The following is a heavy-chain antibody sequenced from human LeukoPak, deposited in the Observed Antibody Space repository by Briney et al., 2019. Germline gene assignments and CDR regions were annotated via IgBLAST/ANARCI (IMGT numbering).Heavy chain of an antibody. V-gene: IGHV1-24*01. D-gene: IGHD3-9*01. CDR2: FDPEDGET. J-gene: IGHJ4*02. Sequence: GSVKVSCKVSGYTLTELSMHWVRQAPGKGLEWMGGFDPEDGETIYAQKFRGRVTMTEDTSTDTAYMELSSLRSEDTAVYYCAILRYFDWLPRTYYFDYWGQGTLVTVSS. CDR1: GYTLTELS. CDR3: AILRYFDWLPRTYYFDY.